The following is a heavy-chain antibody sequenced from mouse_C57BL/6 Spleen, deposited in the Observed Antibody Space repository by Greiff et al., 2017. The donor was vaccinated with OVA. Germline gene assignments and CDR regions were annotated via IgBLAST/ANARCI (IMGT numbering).Heavy chain of an antibody. D-gene: IGHD1-1*01. CDR2: IDPETGGT. J-gene: IGHJ1*03. V-gene: IGHV1-15*01. CDR1: GYTFTDYE. CDR3: TDYGSSSRRYFDV. Sequence: QVQLQQSGAELVRPGASVTLSCKASGYTFTDYEMHWVKQTPVHGLEWIGAIDPETGGTAYNQKFKGKAILTADKSSSTAYMELRSLTSEDSAVYYCTDYGSSSRRYFDVWGTGTTVTVSS.